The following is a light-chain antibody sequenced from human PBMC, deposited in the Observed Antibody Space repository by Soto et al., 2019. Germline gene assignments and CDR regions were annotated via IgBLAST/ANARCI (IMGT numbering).Light chain of an antibody. J-gene: IGKJ5*01. CDR3: QQYDNWPPEIT. V-gene: IGKV3-15*01. Sequence: EMVMTQSPATLSVSPGERATLSCRASQSVSSNLAWYQQKPGQAPRLLIYGASTRATGIPARFSGSGSGTEFTLTISSLQSEDFAVYYCQQYDNWPPEITFGQGTRLEIK. CDR1: QSVSSN. CDR2: GAS.